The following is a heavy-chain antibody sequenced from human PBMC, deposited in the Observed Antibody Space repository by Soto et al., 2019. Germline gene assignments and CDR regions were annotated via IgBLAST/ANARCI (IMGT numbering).Heavy chain of an antibody. CDR2: IIPIFGTA. CDR1: GGTFSSYA. CDR3: ARLYCSSTSCYTPFDY. D-gene: IGHD2-2*02. V-gene: IGHV1-69*06. Sequence: SVKVSCKASGGTFSSYAISWVRQAPGQGLEWMGGIIPIFGTANYAQKFQGRVTITADKSTSTAYMELSSLRSEDTTVYYCARLYCSSTSCYTPFDYWGQGTLVTV. J-gene: IGHJ4*02.